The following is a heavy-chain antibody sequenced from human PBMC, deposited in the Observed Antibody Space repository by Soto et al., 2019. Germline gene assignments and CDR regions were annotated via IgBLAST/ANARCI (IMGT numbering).Heavy chain of an antibody. CDR3: SSSSWPYFDY. D-gene: IGHD6-13*01. CDR1: GFTVSSNY. Sequence: GGSLRLSCAASGFTVSSNYMSWVRQAPGKGLEWVSVIYSGGSTYYADSVKGRFTISRDNSKNTLYLQMNSLRAEDTAVYYCSSSSWPYFDYWGQGTLVTVSS. CDR2: IYSGGST. J-gene: IGHJ4*02. V-gene: IGHV3-53*01.